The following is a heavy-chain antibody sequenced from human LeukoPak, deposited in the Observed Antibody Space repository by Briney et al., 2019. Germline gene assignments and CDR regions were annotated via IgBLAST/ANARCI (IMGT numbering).Heavy chain of an antibody. CDR1: GVSFSGYY. J-gene: IGHJ5*02. Sequence: SETLSLTCAVSGVSFSGYYWSWIRQSPEKGLEWIGEINHSAYTNYNPSLKSRVTISLDTSKTQFSLKLLSATAADTAVYYCARGRDDYTDYNWFEPWGQGTLVTVSS. CDR2: INHSAYT. CDR3: ARGRDDYTDYNWFEP. D-gene: IGHD4-11*01. V-gene: IGHV4-34*01.